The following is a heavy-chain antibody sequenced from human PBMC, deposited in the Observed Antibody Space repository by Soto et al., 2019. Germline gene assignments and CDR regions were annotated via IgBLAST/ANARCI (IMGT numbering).Heavy chain of an antibody. CDR2: INHSGST. J-gene: IGHJ3*02. V-gene: IGHV4-34*01. CDR1: GGSFSGYY. Sequence: AETLSLTCAVYGGSFSGYYWSWIRQPPGKGLEWIGEINHSGSTNYNPSLKSRVTISVDTSKNQFSLKLSSVTAADTAVYYCARSGITIFGVVIEEDASDIWGQGTMVTVSS. D-gene: IGHD3-3*01. CDR3: ARSGITIFGVVIEEDASDI.